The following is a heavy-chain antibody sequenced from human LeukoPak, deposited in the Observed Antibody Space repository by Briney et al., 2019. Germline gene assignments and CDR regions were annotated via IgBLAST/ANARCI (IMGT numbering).Heavy chain of an antibody. CDR2: FDPEDGET. CDR1: GYTLTELS. D-gene: IGHD3-3*01. CDR3: ATEIINYDFWSLGY. V-gene: IGHV1-24*01. Sequence: ASVKVSFKGSGYTLTELSMHWVRQPPGKGLEWMGGFDPEDGETIYAQKFQGRVTMTEDTSTDTAYTELSSLRSEDTAVYYCATEIINYDFWSLGYWGQGTLVTVSS. J-gene: IGHJ4*02.